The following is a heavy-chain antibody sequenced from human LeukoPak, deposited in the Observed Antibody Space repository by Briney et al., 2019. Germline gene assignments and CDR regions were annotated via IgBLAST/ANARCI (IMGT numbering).Heavy chain of an antibody. CDR3: ARASAAAGSTGRNWFDP. Sequence: SETLSLTCTVSGGSISSYYWSWIRQPPGKGLEWIGYIYYSGSTNYNPSLKSRVTISVDTSKNQFSLKLSSVTAADTAVYYCARASAAAGSTGRNWFDPWGQGTLVTVSS. V-gene: IGHV4-59*01. CDR2: IYYSGST. CDR1: GGSISSYY. J-gene: IGHJ5*02. D-gene: IGHD6-13*01.